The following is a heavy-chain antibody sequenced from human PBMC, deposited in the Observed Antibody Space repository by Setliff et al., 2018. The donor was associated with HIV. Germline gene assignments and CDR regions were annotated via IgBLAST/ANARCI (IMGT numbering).Heavy chain of an antibody. Sequence: ASVKVSCAASRFDFNNYWMCWVRQAPGKGLEWVANIDQDGSEKNYEDSVKGRFTISRDNAKNSMDLQMNSLRADDTAIYYCARKLRPGHGVDVWGQGTTVTVSS. CDR3: ARKLRPGHGVDV. D-gene: IGHD3-10*01. J-gene: IGHJ6*02. CDR1: RFDFNNYW. V-gene: IGHV3-7*01. CDR2: IDQDGSEK.